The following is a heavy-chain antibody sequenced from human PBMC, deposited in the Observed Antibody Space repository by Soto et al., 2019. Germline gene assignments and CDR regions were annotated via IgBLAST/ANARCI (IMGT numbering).Heavy chain of an antibody. D-gene: IGHD2-8*02. Sequence: GSLMLFFAASGLICSSSDMSWVRQAPGKGLEWVSTILVDGRTFYVDSVKGRFTISRDSSQNTVYLQMNSLTAGDTALYYCAKATATGGGAFDICGQGTMVTVSS. CDR2: ILVDGRT. V-gene: IGHV3-23*01. CDR1: GLICSSSD. J-gene: IGHJ3*02. CDR3: AKATATGGGAFDI.